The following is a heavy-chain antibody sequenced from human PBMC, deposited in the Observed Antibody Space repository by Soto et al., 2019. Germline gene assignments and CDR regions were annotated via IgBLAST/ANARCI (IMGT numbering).Heavy chain of an antibody. CDR1: GCTFTSYG. CDR2: ISAYNANA. Sequence: GASVKVSCKASGCTFTSYGISWVRQAPGQGLEWMGWISAYNANANYAQKFQGRLTMTADTSTSTAYMELRSLRSDDTAVYCCARENSYFDYWGQGTLVTVSS. V-gene: IGHV1-18*01. J-gene: IGHJ4*02. CDR3: ARENSYFDY.